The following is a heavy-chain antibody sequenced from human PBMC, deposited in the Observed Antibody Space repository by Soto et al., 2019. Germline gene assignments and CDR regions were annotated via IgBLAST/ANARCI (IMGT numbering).Heavy chain of an antibody. CDR3: ARAGGYCSGGSCRPDAFDI. V-gene: IGHV4-30-4*01. Sequence: NPSETLSLTCTVSGDSISSGDYYWSWIRQPPGKGLEWIGYIYYSGSTYYNPSLKSRVTISVDTSKNQFSLKLSSVTAADTAVYYCARAGGYCSGGSCRPDAFDIWGQGTMVTVSS. J-gene: IGHJ3*02. CDR2: IYYSGST. CDR1: GDSISSGDYY. D-gene: IGHD2-15*01.